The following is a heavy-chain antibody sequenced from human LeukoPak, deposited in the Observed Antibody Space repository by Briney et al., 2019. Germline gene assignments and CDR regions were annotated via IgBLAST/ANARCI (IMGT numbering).Heavy chain of an antibody. CDR1: GYTFIDYY. CDR3: FANSGSYQGWFDP. V-gene: IGHV1-69-2*01. CDR2: VDPQSKRQ. Sequence: ASVKVSCKASGYTFIDYYIHWVHQAPGKGLEWIGRVDPQSKRQKFAEKLQGRVTITADTSTDTAYMELSSLRYEDTGVYFCFANSGSYQGWFDPWGQGTLVTVSS. J-gene: IGHJ5*02. D-gene: IGHD1-26*01.